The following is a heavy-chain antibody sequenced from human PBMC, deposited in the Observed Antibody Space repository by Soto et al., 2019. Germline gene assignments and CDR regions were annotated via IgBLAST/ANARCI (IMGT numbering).Heavy chain of an antibody. Sequence: GGSLRLSCAPSGFTFNTCGMSRVRQAPGKGQEWVSGISGSGDNTNYADFVKGRFIMSRDNSENTLYLQMNSLSPEDTAVYYCAKDPRGPDYWGQGSLVTVSS. V-gene: IGHV3-23*01. J-gene: IGHJ4*02. CDR3: AKDPRGPDY. CDR2: ISGSGDNT. CDR1: GFTFNTCG.